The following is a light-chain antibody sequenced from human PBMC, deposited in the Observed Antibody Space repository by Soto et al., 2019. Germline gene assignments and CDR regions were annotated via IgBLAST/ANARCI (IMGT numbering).Light chain of an antibody. CDR1: QSVSSH. CDR2: DAS. Sequence: EIVVTQSPATLSLSPGERATLSCRASQSVSSHLAWYQQKPGQAPRLLIYDASNRATGIPARFSGSGSGTDFTLTISSLEPEDFAVYYCQQYDSSPLTFGQGTKVDI. CDR3: QQYDSSPLT. J-gene: IGKJ1*01. V-gene: IGKV3-11*01.